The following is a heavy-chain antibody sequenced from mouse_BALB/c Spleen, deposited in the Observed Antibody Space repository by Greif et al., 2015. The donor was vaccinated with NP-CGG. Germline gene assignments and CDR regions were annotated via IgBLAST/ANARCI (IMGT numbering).Heavy chain of an antibody. J-gene: IGHJ1*01. CDR2: IDPANGNT. CDR3: ARWDWYFDV. CDR1: GFNIKDTY. Sequence: VQLQQSGAELVKPGASVKLSCTASGFNIKDTYMHWVKQRPEQGLEWIGRIDPANGNTKYDPKFQGKATITADTPSNTAYLQLSSVTSEDTAVYYCARWDWYFDVWGAGTTVTVSS. V-gene: IGHV14-3*02.